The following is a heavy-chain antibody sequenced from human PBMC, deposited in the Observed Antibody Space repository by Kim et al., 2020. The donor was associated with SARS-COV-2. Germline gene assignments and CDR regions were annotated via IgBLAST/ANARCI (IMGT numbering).Heavy chain of an antibody. CDR3: ARDLGYCSSTSCENDY. Sequence: GKGRLNISRDNSKNTLYLQMNSLRAEDTAVYYCARDLGYCSSTSCENDYWGQGTLVTVSS. V-gene: IGHV3-30*07. D-gene: IGHD2-2*01. J-gene: IGHJ4*02.